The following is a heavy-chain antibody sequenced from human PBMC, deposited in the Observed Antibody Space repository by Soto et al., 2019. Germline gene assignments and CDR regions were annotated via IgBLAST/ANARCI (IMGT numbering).Heavy chain of an antibody. CDR3: TPSILAAGTPIDY. D-gene: IGHD6-13*01. V-gene: IGHV3-15*07. CDR2: IKSKTDGGTT. Sequence: GGSLRLSCAASGFTFSNAWMNWVRQAPGKGLEWVGRIKSKTDGGTTDYAAPVKGRFTISRDDSKNTLYLQMNSLKTEDTAVYYCTPSILAAGTPIDYWGQGTLVTVSS. CDR1: GFTFSNAW. J-gene: IGHJ4*02.